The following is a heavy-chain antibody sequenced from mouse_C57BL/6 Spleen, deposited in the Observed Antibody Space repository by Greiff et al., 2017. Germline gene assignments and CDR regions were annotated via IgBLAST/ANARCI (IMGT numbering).Heavy chain of an antibody. CDR1: GYTFTSYW. CDR2: IDPSDSET. J-gene: IGHJ1*03. Sequence: VQLQQPGAELVRPGSSVKLSCKASGYTFTSYWMHWVKQRPIQGLEWIGNIDPSDSETHYNQKFKDKATLTVDKSSSTAYMQLSSLTSEDSAVYYCAREKDYYGSSPYVWGTGTTVTVSS. CDR3: AREKDYYGSSPYV. V-gene: IGHV1-52*01. D-gene: IGHD1-1*01.